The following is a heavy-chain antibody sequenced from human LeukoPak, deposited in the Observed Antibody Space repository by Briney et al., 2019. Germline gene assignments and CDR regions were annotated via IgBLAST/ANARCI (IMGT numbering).Heavy chain of an antibody. Sequence: NPSETLSLTCTVSGYSISSGYYWGWIRQPPGKGLEWIGSIYHSGSTYYNPSLKSRVTISVDTSKNQFSLKLSSVTAADTAVYYCARVVRGVTTVLYYYYYMDVWGKGTTVTVSS. J-gene: IGHJ6*03. V-gene: IGHV4-38-2*02. CDR3: ARVVRGVTTVLYYYYYMDV. D-gene: IGHD3-10*01. CDR1: GYSISSGYY. CDR2: IYHSGST.